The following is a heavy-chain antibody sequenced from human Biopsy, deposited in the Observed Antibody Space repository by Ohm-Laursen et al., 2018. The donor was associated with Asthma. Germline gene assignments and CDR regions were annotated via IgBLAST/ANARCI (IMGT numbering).Heavy chain of an antibody. CDR2: IYSGGTS. J-gene: IGHJ4*02. CDR3: ARGDSSSWSHYYFDY. Sequence: SLRLSCAASGFAVSRDHMFWVRQAPGKGLEWVSVIYSGGTSHTADSARGRFTISRDYSKNTLYFQMHSLIAEDTAVYYCARGDSSSWSHYYFDYWGQGTLVTVSS. V-gene: IGHV3-53*01. CDR1: GFAVSRDH. D-gene: IGHD6-13*01.